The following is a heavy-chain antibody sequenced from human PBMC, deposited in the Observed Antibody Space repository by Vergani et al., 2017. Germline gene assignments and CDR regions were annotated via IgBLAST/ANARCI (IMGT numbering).Heavy chain of an antibody. D-gene: IGHD6-13*01. CDR1: GYSISSGGYY. CDR2: IYYSGST. CDR3: ARGIAAAGTAYFDY. V-gene: IGHV4-31*01. J-gene: IGHJ4*02. Sequence: QVQLQESGPGLVKPSETLSLTCAVSGYSISSGGYYWSWIRQHPGKGLEWIGYIYYSGSTYYNPSLKCLVTISVDTSKNQFSLELSSVTAADTAVYYCARGIAAAGTAYFDYWGQGTLVTVSS.